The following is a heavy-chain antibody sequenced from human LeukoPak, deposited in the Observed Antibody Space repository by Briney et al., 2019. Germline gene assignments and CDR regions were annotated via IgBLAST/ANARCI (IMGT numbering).Heavy chain of an antibody. Sequence: GGSLRLSCAASGFTFREYSMSWARQAPRKGLEWVTNIRAKGGDKYYIATVKGRFTISRDNSKNTVYLEMNSLRAGDTAVYYCAKGGYTTSFESWGQGTLVTVTS. V-gene: IGHV3-23*01. CDR3: AKGGYTTSFES. J-gene: IGHJ5*01. CDR2: IRAKGGDK. D-gene: IGHD2-15*01. CDR1: GFTFREYS.